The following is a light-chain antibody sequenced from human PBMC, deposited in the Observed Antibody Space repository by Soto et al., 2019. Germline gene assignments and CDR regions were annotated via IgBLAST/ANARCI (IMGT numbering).Light chain of an antibody. V-gene: IGKV1-39*01. CDR2: TAS. Sequence: DIQETQSPSSLSASVGDRVTITCRASQSIRTYLNWYQQRPGKPPKLLMHTASTLQTGVPSRFSGGGSGTDFTLTISSLQPEDFATYYCQQTYSTLDSFGQGTKLEIK. CDR1: QSIRTY. J-gene: IGKJ2*03. CDR3: QQTYSTLDS.